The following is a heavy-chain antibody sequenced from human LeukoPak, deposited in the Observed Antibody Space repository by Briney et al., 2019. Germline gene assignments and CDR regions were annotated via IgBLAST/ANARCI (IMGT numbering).Heavy chain of an antibody. CDR3: ARDKTGYCSSTSCYAGSFDY. V-gene: IGHV3-30*04. CDR1: GFTFSSYA. J-gene: IGHJ4*02. D-gene: IGHD2-2*01. CDR2: ISYDGSNK. Sequence: GGSLRLSCPASGFTFSSYAMHWVRQAPGKGLEWVAVISYDGSNKYYADSVKGRFTISRDNSKNTLYLQMNSLRAEDTAVYYCARDKTGYCSSTSCYAGSFDYWGQGTLVTVSS.